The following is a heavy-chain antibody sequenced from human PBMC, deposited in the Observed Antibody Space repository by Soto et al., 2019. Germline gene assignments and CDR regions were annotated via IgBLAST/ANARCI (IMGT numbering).Heavy chain of an antibody. J-gene: IGHJ4*02. CDR3: AHLAALPLTADF. CDR2: ISSDGGNR. D-gene: IGHD2-21*02. V-gene: IGHV3-30-3*01. Sequence: GGSLRLSCAASGFTFSDYALHWVRQAPGKGLEWVTVISSDGGNRYYADSVKGRFTISRDNSKNTLYLQMNSLRVEDTAIYICAHLAALPLTADFWGQGTPVPVSS. CDR1: GFTFSDYA.